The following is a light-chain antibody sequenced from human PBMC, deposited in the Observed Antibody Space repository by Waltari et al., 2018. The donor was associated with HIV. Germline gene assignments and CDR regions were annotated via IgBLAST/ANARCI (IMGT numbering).Light chain of an antibody. CDR1: ALPKQY. CDR2: KDS. CDR3: QSADSSNTYWV. V-gene: IGLV3-25*03. J-gene: IGLJ3*02. Sequence: SYELTQPPSVSVSPGQTVSITCSGDALPKQYSYWYQQKPGQAPILVMSKDSERPSGIPDRFSGSNSGTTVTLTISGVQAEDEADYYCQSADSSNTYWVFGGGTKLTVL.